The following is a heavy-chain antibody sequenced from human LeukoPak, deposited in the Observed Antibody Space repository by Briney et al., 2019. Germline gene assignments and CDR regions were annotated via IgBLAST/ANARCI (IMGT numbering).Heavy chain of an antibody. J-gene: IGHJ4*02. D-gene: IGHD3-16*02. CDR1: GGSISSYY. Sequence: TSETLSLTCTVSGGSISSYYWSWIRQPPGKGLEWIGYIYYSGSTNYNPSLKSRVTISVDTSKNQFSLKLSSVTAADTAVYYCARKYDYVWGSYRSYFDYWGQGTLVTVSS. CDR3: ARKYDYVWGSYRSYFDY. CDR2: IYYSGST. V-gene: IGHV4-59*12.